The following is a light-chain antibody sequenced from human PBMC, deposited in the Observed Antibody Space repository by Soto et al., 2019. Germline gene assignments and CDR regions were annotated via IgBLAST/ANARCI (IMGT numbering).Light chain of an antibody. CDR1: QSVSSSY. Sequence: EIVLTQSPGTLSLSPGERATLSCRASQSVSSSYLAWYQQKPGQAPRLLIYGASSRATGLPDRFSGSGSGTDFTLTISRLEPEDFAVYYCQQYGSSPNTFGQGTKLEI. CDR2: GAS. CDR3: QQYGSSPNT. V-gene: IGKV3-20*01. J-gene: IGKJ2*01.